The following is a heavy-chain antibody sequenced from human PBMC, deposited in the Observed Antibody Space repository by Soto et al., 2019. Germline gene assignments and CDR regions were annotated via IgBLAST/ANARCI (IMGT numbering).Heavy chain of an antibody. CDR1: GFTFSSYA. D-gene: IGHD6-19*01. Sequence: HPGGSLRLSCAASGFTFSSYAMSWVRQAPGKGLEWVSSISGSDDGTYYADSVKGRFTISRDNSINTLYLHMNSLRAEDTAVYYCAKDRSSGWYESFDYWGQGTLVTVSS. CDR2: ISGSDDGT. V-gene: IGHV3-23*01. CDR3: AKDRSSGWYESFDY. J-gene: IGHJ4*02.